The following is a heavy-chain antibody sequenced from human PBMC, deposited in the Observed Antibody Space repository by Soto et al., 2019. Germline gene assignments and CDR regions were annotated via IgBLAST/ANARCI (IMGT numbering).Heavy chain of an antibody. J-gene: IGHJ3*02. CDR2: ISGSGGST. D-gene: IGHD2-21*01. CDR3: ASVDSPNDAYDI. V-gene: IGHV3-23*01. CDR1: GFTFSSYA. Sequence: PVGSLRLSCAASGFTFSSYAMSWVRQAPGKGLEWVSAISGSGGSTYYADSVKGRFTISRDNSKNTLYLQMNSLRAEDTAVYYCASVDSPNDAYDIWGQGTMVTVSS.